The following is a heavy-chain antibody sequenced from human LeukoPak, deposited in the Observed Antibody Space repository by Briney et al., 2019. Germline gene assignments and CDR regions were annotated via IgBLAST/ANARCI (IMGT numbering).Heavy chain of an antibody. V-gene: IGHV3-7*01. J-gene: IGHJ3*02. D-gene: IGHD6-19*01. CDR1: VFTFSTCW. CDR3: ARDQRHSSGSRPYAFDI. CDR2: IKQDGSET. Sequence: GGPLRLSCAASVFTFSTCWMSCVRQSPGKGLEWVANIKQDGSETYCVDAGKGRLNISRDNAKNSLYMQMNSLRAEDTAVYFCARDQRHSSGSRPYAFDIWGQGTMVTVSS.